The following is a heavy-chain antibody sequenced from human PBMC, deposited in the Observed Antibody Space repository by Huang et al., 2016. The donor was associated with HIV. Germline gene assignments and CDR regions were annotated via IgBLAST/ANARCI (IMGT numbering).Heavy chain of an antibody. Sequence: EVQLVQAGAEVKKPGESLKISCKGSGYSFTSYWIGWVLQMPGKGLTWMGTISPCDPDTRYSPSFQGQVTISADKSISTAYLQWSSLKASDTAMYYCARLWLWSGYDGNWFDPWGQGTLVTVSS. CDR2: ISPCDPDT. CDR3: ARLWLWSGYDGNWFDP. J-gene: IGHJ5*02. D-gene: IGHD3-3*01. V-gene: IGHV5-51*01. CDR1: GYSFTSYW.